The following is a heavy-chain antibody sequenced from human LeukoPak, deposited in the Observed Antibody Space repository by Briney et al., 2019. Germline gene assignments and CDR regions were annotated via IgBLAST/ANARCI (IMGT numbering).Heavy chain of an antibody. Sequence: SETLSLTCTVSGGSVSSSSYYWGWIRQPPGKGLEWIGTVNHDGTTYHNPSLKSRVTISVDTSKNQFSLKLSSVTAADTAEYYCAGVQDTTMGHFDYWGQGTLVTVSS. CDR2: VNHDGTT. D-gene: IGHD1-1*01. CDR3: AGVQDTTMGHFDY. CDR1: GGSVSSSSYY. J-gene: IGHJ4*02. V-gene: IGHV4-39*07.